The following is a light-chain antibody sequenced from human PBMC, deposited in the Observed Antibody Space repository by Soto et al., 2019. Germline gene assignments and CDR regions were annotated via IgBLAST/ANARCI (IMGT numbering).Light chain of an antibody. CDR2: AS. CDR3: QHYGTSAL. CDR1: QSVSDSY. V-gene: IGKV3-20*01. Sequence: EIVLTQSPGTLSLSPGERATLSCRASQSVSDSYLAWYQQKPGQAPRLLIYASSRAAGMPDRFSGSGSGTGFTLTISRLEPEDFAVYYCQHYGTSALFGPGTKVDIK. J-gene: IGKJ3*01.